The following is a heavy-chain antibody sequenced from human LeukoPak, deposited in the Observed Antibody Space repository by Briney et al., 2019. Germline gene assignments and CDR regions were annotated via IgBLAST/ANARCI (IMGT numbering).Heavy chain of an antibody. D-gene: IGHD3-3*02. V-gene: IGHV3-7*01. CDR3: AREQHWDYDY. Sequence: PGGSLRLSCISSGFMYSNYWITWVRVRQAPGKGLEWVANIKQDGSETYYVDSVKGRFTISRDNPKNSLYLQMNSLRAEDTAVYYCAREQHWDYDYWGQGTLVTVSS. CDR2: IKQDGSET. J-gene: IGHJ4*02. CDR1: GFMYSNYW.